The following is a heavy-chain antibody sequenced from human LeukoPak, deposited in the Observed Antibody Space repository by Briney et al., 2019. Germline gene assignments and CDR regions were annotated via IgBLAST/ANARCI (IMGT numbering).Heavy chain of an antibody. Sequence: SETLSLTCTVSGGSISSYYWSWIRQPPGKGLEWIGYIYYSGSTNYNPSLKSRVTISVDTSKNQFSLKLSSVTAADTAVYYCAILAVAAPQGENWLDPWGQGTLVTVSS. J-gene: IGHJ5*02. CDR3: AILAVAAPQGENWLDP. V-gene: IGHV4-59*08. CDR2: IYYSGST. CDR1: GGSISSYY. D-gene: IGHD6-19*01.